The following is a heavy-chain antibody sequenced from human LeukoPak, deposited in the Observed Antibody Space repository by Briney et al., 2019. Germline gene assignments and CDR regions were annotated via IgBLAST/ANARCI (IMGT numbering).Heavy chain of an antibody. CDR2: INPSGGST. J-gene: IGHJ3*02. V-gene: IGHV1-46*01. D-gene: IGHD3-16*01. CDR3: AKKGGRHDDAFDI. Sequence: ASVKVSCKASGYTFTSYYMHWVRQAPGQGLEWMGIINPSGGSTSYAQKFQGRVTMTRDTSISTAYMELSSLRSEDTAVYYCAKKGGRHDDAFDIWGQGTMVTVSS. CDR1: GYTFTSYY.